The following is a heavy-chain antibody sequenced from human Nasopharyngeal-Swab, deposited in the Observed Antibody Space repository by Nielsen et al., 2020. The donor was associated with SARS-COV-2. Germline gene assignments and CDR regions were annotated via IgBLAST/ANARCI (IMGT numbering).Heavy chain of an antibody. Sequence: ESLKISYAASGFNFGNFAMSWVRQAPGKGLEWVATISADGTSSGISTYYAESVKGRFTISRDSANDILHLQMNSLRAEDSALYYCAKDKATFCTSSVCYFGMDVWGQGTTVTVSS. J-gene: IGHJ6*02. CDR2: ISADGTSSGIST. V-gene: IGHV3-23*01. CDR1: GFNFGNFA. CDR3: AKDKATFCTSSVCYFGMDV. D-gene: IGHD2-8*01.